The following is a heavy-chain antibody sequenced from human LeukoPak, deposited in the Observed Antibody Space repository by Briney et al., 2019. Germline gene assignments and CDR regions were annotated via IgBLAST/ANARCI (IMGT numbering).Heavy chain of an antibody. CDR2: IKQDGSEK. V-gene: IGHV3-7*01. J-gene: IGHJ3*02. Sequence: GGSLRLSCAASGFTFSSYWMSWVRQAPGKGLEWVANIKQDGSEKYYVDSVKGRFTISRDDAKNSLYLQMNSLRAEDTAVYYCARDLPPDAFDIWGQGTMVTVSS. CDR3: ARDLPPDAFDI. CDR1: GFTFSSYW.